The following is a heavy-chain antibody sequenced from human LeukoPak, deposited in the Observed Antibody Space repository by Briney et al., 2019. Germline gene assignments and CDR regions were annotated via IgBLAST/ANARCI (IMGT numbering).Heavy chain of an antibody. J-gene: IGHJ4*02. CDR3: ARRESSGRFDY. Sequence: GGSLRLSCAVSGFTFSSYSMNWVRQAPGKGLEWVSSISSSSYDINYTDSMKGRFTISRDNAKNSLYLQMNSLRVEDTAVYYCARRESSGRFDYWGQGTLVTVSS. CDR1: GFTFSSYS. V-gene: IGHV3-21*01. CDR2: ISSSSYDI. D-gene: IGHD6-19*01.